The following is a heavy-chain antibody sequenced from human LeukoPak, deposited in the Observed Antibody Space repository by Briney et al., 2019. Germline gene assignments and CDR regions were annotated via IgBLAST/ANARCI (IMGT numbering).Heavy chain of an antibody. V-gene: IGHV3-9*01. CDR3: AKDSGGYSYGPRHFDY. D-gene: IGHD5-18*01. J-gene: IGHJ4*02. CDR1: GFTFDDYA. Sequence: GGSLRLSCAASGFTFDDYAMHWVRQAPGKGLERVSGISWNSGSIGYADSVKGRFTISRDNAKNSLYLQMNSLRAEDTALYYCAKDSGGYSYGPRHFDYWGQGTLVTVSS. CDR2: ISWNSGSI.